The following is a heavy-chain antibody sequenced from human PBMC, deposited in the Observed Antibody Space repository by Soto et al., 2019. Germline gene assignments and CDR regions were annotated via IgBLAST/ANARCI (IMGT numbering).Heavy chain of an antibody. V-gene: IGHV4-38-2*01. CDR2: IYHSGST. Sequence: SGTRCLTGAVLDYSISGGDYGGWIRQPQGKGLEWIGSIYHSGSTYYHPSLKSRVTTSVDTSNTQFSLKLSSVTAADTAVYYCARVGLWFGELFDYWGQGTLVTVSS. CDR3: ARVGLWFGELFDY. D-gene: IGHD3-10*01. J-gene: IGHJ4*02. CDR1: DYSISGGDY.